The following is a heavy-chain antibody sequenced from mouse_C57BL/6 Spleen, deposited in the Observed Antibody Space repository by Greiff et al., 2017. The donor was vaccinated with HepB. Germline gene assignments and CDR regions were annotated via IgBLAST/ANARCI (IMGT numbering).Heavy chain of an antibody. CDR3: ARGGGSSSYYYAMDY. V-gene: IGHV5-4*01. Sequence: EVQVVESGGGLVKPGGSLKLSCAASGFTFSSYAMSWVRQTPEKRLEWVATISDGGSYTYYPDNVKGRFTISRDNAKNNLYLQMSHLKSEDTAMYYCARGGGSSSYYYAMDYWGQGTSVTVSS. CDR2: ISDGGSYT. D-gene: IGHD1-1*01. CDR1: GFTFSSYA. J-gene: IGHJ4*01.